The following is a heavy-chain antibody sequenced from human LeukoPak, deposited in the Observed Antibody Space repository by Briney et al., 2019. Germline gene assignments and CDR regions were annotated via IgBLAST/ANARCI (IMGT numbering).Heavy chain of an antibody. V-gene: IGHV1-2*02. CDR3: ARAGWGYSSSWDYYYYMDV. Sequence: ASVKVSCKASGYTFTGYYMHWVRQAPGQGLEWMGWINPNSGGTNHAQKFQGRVTMTRDTSISTAYMEPSRLRSDDTAVYYCARAGWGYSSSWDYYYYMDVWGKGTTVTVSS. J-gene: IGHJ6*03. CDR1: GYTFTGYY. D-gene: IGHD6-13*01. CDR2: INPNSGGT.